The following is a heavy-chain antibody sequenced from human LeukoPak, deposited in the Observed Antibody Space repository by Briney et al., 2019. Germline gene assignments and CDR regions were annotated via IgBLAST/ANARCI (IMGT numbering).Heavy chain of an antibody. Sequence: EASVKVSCKASGYTFTSYGISWVRQAPGQGLEWMGWISAYNGNTNYAQKLQGRVTTTTDTSTSTAYMELRSLRSDDTAVYYCARDLGFGNYDWFDPWGQGTLVTVSS. V-gene: IGHV1-18*01. CDR2: ISAYNGNT. CDR1: GYTFTSYG. CDR3: ARDLGFGNYDWFDP. J-gene: IGHJ5*02. D-gene: IGHD1-7*01.